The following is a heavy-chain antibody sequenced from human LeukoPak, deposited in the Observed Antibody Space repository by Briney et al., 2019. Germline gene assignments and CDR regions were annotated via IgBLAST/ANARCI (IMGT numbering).Heavy chain of an antibody. CDR1: GFTFSTHE. Sequence: PGGSLRLSCAASGFTFSTHEMNWVRQAPGKGLEWVSYISSTGSNIYYADSVKGRFTISRDNAKNSLYLLMNSLRTEDTAVYYCAATYYYGGSGDYWGQGTLVTVSS. V-gene: IGHV3-48*03. CDR3: AATYYYGGSGDY. D-gene: IGHD3-22*01. CDR2: ISSTGSNI. J-gene: IGHJ4*02.